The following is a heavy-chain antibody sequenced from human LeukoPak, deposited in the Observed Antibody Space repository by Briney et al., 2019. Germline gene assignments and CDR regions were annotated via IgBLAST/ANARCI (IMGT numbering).Heavy chain of an antibody. CDR2: MNPNSGNT. Sequence: ASVKVSCKASGYTFTSYDINWLRQATGQGLEWMGWMNPNSGNTGYAQKFQGRVTMTRNTSISTAYMELSSLRSEDTAVYYCARGSRITIFGVASGWFDPWGQGTLVTVSS. V-gene: IGHV1-8*01. D-gene: IGHD3-3*01. CDR3: ARGSRITIFGVASGWFDP. J-gene: IGHJ5*02. CDR1: GYTFTSYD.